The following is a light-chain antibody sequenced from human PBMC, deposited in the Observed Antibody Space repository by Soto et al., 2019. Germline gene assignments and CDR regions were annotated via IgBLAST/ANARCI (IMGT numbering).Light chain of an antibody. V-gene: IGKV1-5*01. CDR1: QSISSW. CDR3: QQYNSYLT. Sequence: DIQMTQSPSTLSASVGDRVTITCRASQSISSWLAWYQQKPGKAPKLLIYDASSLESGVPSRFSGSGSGTEFSLTISSLQPDDFATYYGQQYNSYLTFGVGTKVEIK. J-gene: IGKJ4*01. CDR2: DAS.